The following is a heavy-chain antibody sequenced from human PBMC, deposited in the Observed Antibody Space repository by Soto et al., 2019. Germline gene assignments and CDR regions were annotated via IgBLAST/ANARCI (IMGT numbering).Heavy chain of an antibody. CDR2: ISGSGGST. V-gene: IGHV3-23*01. D-gene: IGHD6-13*01. CDR1: GFTFSSYA. Sequence: GGSLRLSCAASGFTFSSYAMSWVRQAPGKGLEWVSAISGSGGSTYYADSVKGRFTFSRDNSKNTVYLQMNSLRAEDTAVYYCAKDRGYYSSRWPFYWGQGTLVTVSS. J-gene: IGHJ4*02. CDR3: AKDRGYYSSRWPFY.